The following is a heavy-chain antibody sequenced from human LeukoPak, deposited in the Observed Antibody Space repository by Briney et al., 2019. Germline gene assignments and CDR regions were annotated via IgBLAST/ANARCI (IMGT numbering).Heavy chain of an antibody. CDR3: ARDLSRGYSYGYWFDP. J-gene: IGHJ5*02. V-gene: IGHV3-21*01. CDR1: GFTFSSYS. D-gene: IGHD5-18*01. Sequence: GGSLRLSCAASGFTFSSYSMNWVRQAPGKGLEWVSSISSSSSYIYYADSVKGRFTISRDNAKNSLYLQMNSLRAEDTAVYYCARDLSRGYSYGYWFDPWGQGTLVTVSS. CDR2: ISSSSSYI.